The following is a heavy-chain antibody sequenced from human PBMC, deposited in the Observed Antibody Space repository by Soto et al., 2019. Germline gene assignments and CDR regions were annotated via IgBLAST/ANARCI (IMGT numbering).Heavy chain of an antibody. CDR1: GYTFTSYG. D-gene: IGHD5-12*01. CDR2: ISAYNGNT. J-gene: IGHJ6*03. V-gene: IGHV1-18*01. CDR3: ARLTYSGYHSCDYYYYYLDV. Sequence: QVQLVQSGAEVKKPGASVKVSCKASGYTFTSYGISWVRQAPGQGLEWMGWISAYNGNTNYAQKLQGRVTMTTDTSTRTAYMGLRSLRSDDTAMYYCARLTYSGYHSCDYYYYYLDVWGKGTTVTVSS.